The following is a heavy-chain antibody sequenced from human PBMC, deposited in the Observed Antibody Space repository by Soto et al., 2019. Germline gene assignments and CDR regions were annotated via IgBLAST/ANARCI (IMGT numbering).Heavy chain of an antibody. D-gene: IGHD6-6*01. CDR3: TRGLASGDY. V-gene: IGHV1-46*03. Sequence: QVQLVQPGAEVKKPGASVKFSCNASGYIFTNFYIHWVLQAPGQGLEWIGIINPNVGSTNYAQNFQGRVTMTRDTSTSTVYMDLSSLRSEDTAVYYCTRGLASGDYWGQGTLITVSS. J-gene: IGHJ4*02. CDR1: GYIFTNFY. CDR2: INPNVGST.